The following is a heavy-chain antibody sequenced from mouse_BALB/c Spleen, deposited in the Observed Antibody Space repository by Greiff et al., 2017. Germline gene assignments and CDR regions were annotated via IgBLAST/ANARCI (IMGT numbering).Heavy chain of an antibody. Sequence: VQLQQSAAELARPGASVKMSCKASGYTFTSYTMHWVKQRPGQGLEWIGYINPSSGYTEYNQKFKDKTTLTADKSSSTAYMQLSSLTSEDSAVYYCAREEDSPHAMDYWGQGTSVTVSS. J-gene: IGHJ4*01. CDR1: GYTFTSYT. V-gene: IGHV1-4*02. CDR2: INPSSGYT. CDR3: AREEDSPHAMDY.